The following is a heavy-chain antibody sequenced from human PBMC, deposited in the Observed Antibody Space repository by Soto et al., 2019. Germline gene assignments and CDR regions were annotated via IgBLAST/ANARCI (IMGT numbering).Heavy chain of an antibody. D-gene: IGHD6-19*01. V-gene: IGHV1-3*01. CDR1: GYTFTSYA. CDR2: INAGNGNT. Sequence: GASVKVSCKASGYTFTSYAMHWVRQAPGQRLEWMGWINAGNGNTKYSQKFQGRVTITRDTSASTAYMELSSLRSEDTAVYYCARDGPRGFRAVAGTFDYWGQGTPVTVSS. J-gene: IGHJ4*02. CDR3: ARDGPRGFRAVAGTFDY.